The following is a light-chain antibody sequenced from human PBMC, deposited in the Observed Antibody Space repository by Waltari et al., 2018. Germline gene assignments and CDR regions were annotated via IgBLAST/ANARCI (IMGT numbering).Light chain of an antibody. CDR3: QSYDSSLNIYV. V-gene: IGLV1-40*01. CDR1: TSNIGAGHD. Sequence: QSVLTQPPSVSGAPGQGVTISCTGSTSNIGAGHDVHWFQQLPGTAPKLLTHEDGSRPSGVPDRFSASKAGTSASLAITGLQADDEADYYCQSYDSSLNIYVFGTGTKVTVL. J-gene: IGLJ1*01. CDR2: EDG.